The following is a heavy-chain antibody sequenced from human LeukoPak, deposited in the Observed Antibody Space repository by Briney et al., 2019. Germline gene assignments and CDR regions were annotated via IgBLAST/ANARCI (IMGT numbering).Heavy chain of an antibody. Sequence: GASVKVSCKASGYTFSRFAMHWVRQATGQRLEWMGWINAGNGNTQYSQKFRGRVTITRDTSASTAYMELTSLRSEDTAVYYCAKRTGSGFDIWGQGTMVTVSS. V-gene: IGHV1-3*01. D-gene: IGHD1-14*01. CDR2: INAGNGNT. CDR1: GYTFSRFA. CDR3: AKRTGSGFDI. J-gene: IGHJ3*02.